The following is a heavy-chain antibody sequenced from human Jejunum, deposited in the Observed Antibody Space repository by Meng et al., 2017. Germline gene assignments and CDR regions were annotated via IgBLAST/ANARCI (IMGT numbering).Heavy chain of an antibody. CDR1: GDPIGSTLW. Sequence: QEPGPVLVKLSGTLAPTCEVSGDPIGSTLWWDWLRQPPGRGLEWIGEIYHSGRSNFLPSLKSRVSISLDESKNQFSLTLNSVTAADTAVYYCARGVGDIRFGFDYWGQGILVTVSS. V-gene: IGHV4-4*02. CDR2: IYHSGRS. D-gene: IGHD3-16*01. J-gene: IGHJ4*02. CDR3: ARGVGDIRFGFDY.